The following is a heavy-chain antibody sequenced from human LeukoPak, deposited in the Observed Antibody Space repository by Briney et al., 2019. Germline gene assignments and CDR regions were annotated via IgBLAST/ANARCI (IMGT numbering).Heavy chain of an antibody. Sequence: GGSLRLSCAASGFTFSSYWMSWVRQAPGKGLEWVANIKQDGREKYYVDSVKGRFTISRDNAKNSLYLQMNSLRAEDTAVYYCASGLGEAAAGPEGIRYYFDYWGQGTLVTVSS. V-gene: IGHV3-7*01. D-gene: IGHD6-13*01. J-gene: IGHJ4*02. CDR2: IKQDGREK. CDR3: ASGLGEAAAGPEGIRYYFDY. CDR1: GFTFSSYW.